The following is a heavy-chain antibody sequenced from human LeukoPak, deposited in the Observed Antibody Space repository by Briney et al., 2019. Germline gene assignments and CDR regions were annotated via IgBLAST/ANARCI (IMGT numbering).Heavy chain of an antibody. CDR1: GYTFTSYY. J-gene: IGHJ6*02. D-gene: IGHD2-2*01. CDR2: INPSGGST. V-gene: IGHV1-46*01. Sequence: ASVKVSCKAPGYTFTSYYMHWVRQAPGQGLEWMGIINPSGGSTSYAKKFQGRVTMTRDTSTSTVYMELSSLRSEDTAVYYCAHSRPALIRHYAYYGMDVWGQGTTVTVSS. CDR3: AHSRPALIRHYAYYGMDV.